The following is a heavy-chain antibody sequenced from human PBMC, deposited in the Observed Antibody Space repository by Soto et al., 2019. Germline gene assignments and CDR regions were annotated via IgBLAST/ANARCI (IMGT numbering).Heavy chain of an antibody. Sequence: QVQLQESGPGLVKPSETMSLTCTVSGVSIRNDYWNWVRQSPGKGLEWIGFIYYSGTTKYNPSLPSRVTMSADTSKHQVSLNLTSVTATDTALYYCARGGGSFSSGWYFDDWGQGTLVTVSS. CDR2: IYYSGTT. CDR3: ARGGGSFSSGWYFDD. CDR1: GVSIRNDY. V-gene: IGHV4-59*08. D-gene: IGHD6-19*01. J-gene: IGHJ4*02.